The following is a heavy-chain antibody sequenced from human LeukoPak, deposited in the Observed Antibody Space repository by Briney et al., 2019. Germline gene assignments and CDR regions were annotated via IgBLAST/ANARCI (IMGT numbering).Heavy chain of an antibody. V-gene: IGHV3-7*01. J-gene: IGHJ4*02. CDR2: IKKDGSEK. D-gene: IGHD5-18*01. Sequence: GGSLRLSCAASGFTVSSNYMSWVRQAPGKGLEWVANIKKDGSEKYYVDAVKGRFTISRDNAKTSLYLQMNSLRAEDTAVYYCARDLSGIAGYTYGRGIDYWGQGTLVTVSS. CDR3: ARDLSGIAGYTYGRGIDY. CDR1: GFTVSSNY.